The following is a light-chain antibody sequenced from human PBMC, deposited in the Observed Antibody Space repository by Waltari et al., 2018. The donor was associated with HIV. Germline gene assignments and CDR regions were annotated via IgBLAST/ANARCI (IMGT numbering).Light chain of an antibody. V-gene: IGLV2-23*01. CDR3: CSYAGSSTLEV. Sequence: QSALTQPASVSGSPGQSITISCTGTNSDVGSYNLVSWYQQHPGKAPKLMIYEGSKRPSGVSNRFSGSKSGNTASLTISGLQAEDEADYYCCSYAGSSTLEVFGGGTKLTVL. CDR1: NSDVGSYNL. J-gene: IGLJ2*01. CDR2: EGS.